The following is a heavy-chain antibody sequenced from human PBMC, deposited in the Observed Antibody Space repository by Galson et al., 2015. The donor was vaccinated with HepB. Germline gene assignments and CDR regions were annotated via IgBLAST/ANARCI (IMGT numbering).Heavy chain of an antibody. V-gene: IGHV5-51*03. Sequence: QSGAEVKKPGESLKISCKASGYSFSSYWIGWVRQMPGKGLEWMGITHPGDSDTRYSPSFQGQVTISADKFSSTAYLQWRSLKASDTAVYYCASHMMAGNIHDAFDIWGQGTLVSVSS. CDR2: THPGDSDT. CDR1: GYSFSSYW. J-gene: IGHJ3*02. D-gene: IGHD2/OR15-2a*01. CDR3: ASHMMAGNIHDAFDI.